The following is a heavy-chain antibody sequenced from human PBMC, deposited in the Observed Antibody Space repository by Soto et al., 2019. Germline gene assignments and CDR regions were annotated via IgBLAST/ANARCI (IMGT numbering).Heavy chain of an antibody. D-gene: IGHD3-10*02. CDR2: IKQDGSEK. CDR1: GFTFSSYW. J-gene: IGHJ4*01. Sequence: ASLRLSCAASGFTFSSYWMSWVRQPPGKGLEWVANIKQDGSEKYYVDSVKGRFTLSRDNAKNSLHLHMDSLRAEDTDMYFCVRVVYVNGWIFDCWGKGTLV. CDR3: VRVVYVNGWIFDC. V-gene: IGHV3-7*01.